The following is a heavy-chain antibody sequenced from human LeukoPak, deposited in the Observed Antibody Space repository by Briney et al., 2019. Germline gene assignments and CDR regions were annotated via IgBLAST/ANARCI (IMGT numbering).Heavy chain of an antibody. V-gene: IGHV1-69*13. Sequence: GASVKVSCKASGGTFSSYAISWVRQAPGQGLEWMGGIIPIFGTANYAQKFQGRVTITADESTSTAYMELSSLRSEDTAVYYCARDGGDDYGDPQYYIDYWGQGTLVTVSS. D-gene: IGHD4-17*01. CDR1: GGTFSSYA. CDR2: IIPIFGTA. CDR3: ARDGGDDYGDPQYYIDY. J-gene: IGHJ4*02.